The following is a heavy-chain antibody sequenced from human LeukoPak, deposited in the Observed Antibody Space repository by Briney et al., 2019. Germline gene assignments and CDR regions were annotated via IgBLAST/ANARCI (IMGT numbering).Heavy chain of an antibody. CDR1: GGSISSYY. CDR3: ARGVDYGTFDY. J-gene: IGHJ4*02. Sequence: SETLSLTCTVSGGSISSYYWSWIRQPPGKGLEWIGYIYYSGSTNYSPSLKSRVTISVDTSKNQFSLKLSSVTAADTAVYYCARGVDYGTFDYWGQGTLVTVSS. CDR2: IYYSGST. D-gene: IGHD4-17*01. V-gene: IGHV4-59*01.